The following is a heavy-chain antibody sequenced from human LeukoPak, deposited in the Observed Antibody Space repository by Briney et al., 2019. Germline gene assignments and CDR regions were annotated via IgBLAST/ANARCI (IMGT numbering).Heavy chain of an antibody. J-gene: IGHJ4*02. V-gene: IGHV3-7*04. Sequence: PGGSLRLSCAASGFTFSSFWRTWVRQAPGKGLEWVANIKQDGSEEYYVDSVKGRFTISRDNAKNSLYLQMNSLRAEDTAVYYCARGAYSTVYWGQGTLVTVSS. CDR3: ARGAYSTVY. CDR1: GFTFSSFW. D-gene: IGHD6-13*01. CDR2: IKQDGSEE.